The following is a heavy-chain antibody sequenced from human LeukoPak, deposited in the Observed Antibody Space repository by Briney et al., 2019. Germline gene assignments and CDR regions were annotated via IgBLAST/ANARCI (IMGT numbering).Heavy chain of an antibody. D-gene: IGHD3-10*01. CDR2: IYYSGST. CDR1: GGSISSSSYY. J-gene: IGHJ4*02. V-gene: IGHV4-39*01. CDR3: AGSASGIWFGESMFDY. Sequence: SETLSLTCTVSGGSISSSSYYWGWIRQPPGKGLEWIGSIYYSGSTYYNPSLKSRVTISVDTSKNQFSLKLSSVTAADTAVYYCAGSASGIWFGESMFDYWGQGTLVTVSS.